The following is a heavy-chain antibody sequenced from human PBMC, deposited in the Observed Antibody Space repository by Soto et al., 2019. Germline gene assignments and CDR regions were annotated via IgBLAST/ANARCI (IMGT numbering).Heavy chain of an antibody. CDR3: ARATIFGGDYYYYMDV. J-gene: IGHJ6*03. D-gene: IGHD3-3*01. CDR2: IYYSGST. Sequence: SETLPLTCTFSGCSISSYYWSWIRQPPGKGLEWIGYIYYSGSTNYNPSLKSRVTISVDTSKNQFSLKLSSVTAADTAVYYCARATIFGGDYYYYMDVWGKGTTVTVSS. V-gene: IGHV4-59*01. CDR1: GCSISSYY.